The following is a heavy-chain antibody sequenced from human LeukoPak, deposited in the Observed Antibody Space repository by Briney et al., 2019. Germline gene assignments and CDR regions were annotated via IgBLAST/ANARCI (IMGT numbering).Heavy chain of an antibody. CDR1: GYTFTNYD. V-gene: IGHV1-8*02. D-gene: IGHD3-22*01. J-gene: IGHJ3*02. CDR3: VGGAKHNYYDSSENDDAFDI. CDR2: MNPNSGNT. Sequence: GASVKVSCKASGYTFTNYDINWVRQATGQGLEWMGWMNPNSGNTGYAQKFQGRVTMTRNTSISTAYMELSSLRSEDTAVYYCVGGAKHNYYDSSENDDAFDIWAKGQWSPSLQ.